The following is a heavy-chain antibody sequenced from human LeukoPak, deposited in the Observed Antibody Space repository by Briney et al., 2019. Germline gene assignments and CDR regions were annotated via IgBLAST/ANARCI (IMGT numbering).Heavy chain of an antibody. V-gene: IGHV3-30-3*01. CDR1: GFTFSSYA. D-gene: IGHD3-10*01. Sequence: GGSLRLSCAASGFTFSSYAMHWVRQAPGKGLEWVAVISYDGSNKYYADSVKGRFTISRDNSKNTLYLQMNSLRAEDTAVYYCASSYYYGSAIGYYYMDVWGKGTTVTVSS. CDR2: ISYDGSNK. CDR3: ASSYYYGSAIGYYYMDV. J-gene: IGHJ6*03.